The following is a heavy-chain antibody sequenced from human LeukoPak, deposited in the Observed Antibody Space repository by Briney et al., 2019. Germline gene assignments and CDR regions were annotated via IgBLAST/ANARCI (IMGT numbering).Heavy chain of an antibody. V-gene: IGHV3-53*01. CDR2: IYSGTI. D-gene: IGHD4/OR15-4a*01. CDR3: ARRAGAYSHPYDY. CDR1: GFTVSSNS. J-gene: IGHJ4*02. Sequence: GGSPRLSCTVSGFTVSSNSMSWVRQAPGKGLEWVSFIYSGTIHYSDSVKGRFTISRDNSKDTLYLQMNSLRAEDTAVYYCARRAGAYSHPYDYWGQGTLVTVSS.